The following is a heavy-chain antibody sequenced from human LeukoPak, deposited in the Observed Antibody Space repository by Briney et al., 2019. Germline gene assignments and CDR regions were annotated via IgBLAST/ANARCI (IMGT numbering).Heavy chain of an antibody. V-gene: IGHV1-2*02. CDR3: ARDHYNGYDY. J-gene: IGHJ4*02. CDR1: GGTFTDYH. CDR2: IDPDSGGT. Sequence: ASVKVSCKASGGTFTDYHLHWVRQAPGQGLECMGWIDPDSGGTNYAQKFQGRVTMTRDTSISTAYMELSSLRSDDTAVYYCARDHYNGYDYWGQGTLVTVSS. D-gene: IGHD5-12*01.